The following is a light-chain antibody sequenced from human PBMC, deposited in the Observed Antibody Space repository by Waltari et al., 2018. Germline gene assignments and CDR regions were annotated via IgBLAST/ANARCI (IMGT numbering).Light chain of an antibody. CDR2: DTS. J-gene: IGKJ1*01. Sequence: IVLTQSPGTLSLSPGERATLSCRASHSVSSTYLAWYQQKPGQAPRLLIYDTSNRATGIPDRCSGSGSGTDFTRTISRLEPGDFAVYYCQQYADTPRTFGQGTKVEIK. V-gene: IGKV3-20*01. CDR1: HSVSSTY. CDR3: QQYADTPRT.